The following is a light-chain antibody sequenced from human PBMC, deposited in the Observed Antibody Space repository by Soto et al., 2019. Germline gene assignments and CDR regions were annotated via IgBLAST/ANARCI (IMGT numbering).Light chain of an antibody. Sequence: EIVLTQSPGTLSLSPGERATHSCRASQSVSSSYLAWYQQKPGQAPRLLIYGASSRATGIPDRFSGSGSGTDFTLTISRLEPEDFAVYYCQQYGSSPFTLGPGTKVDIK. CDR1: QSVSSSY. CDR3: QQYGSSPFT. J-gene: IGKJ3*01. CDR2: GAS. V-gene: IGKV3-20*01.